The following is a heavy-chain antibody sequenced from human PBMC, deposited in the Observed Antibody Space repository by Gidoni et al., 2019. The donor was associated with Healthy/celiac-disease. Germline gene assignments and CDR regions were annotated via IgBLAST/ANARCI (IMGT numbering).Heavy chain of an antibody. Sequence: QVQLQQWGAGLLKPSETLSLTCAVYGGSFSGYYWSWIRQPPGKGLEVIGEINHRGSTNYNPSLKCRVTISVDTAKNQFSLKLSSVTAADTAVYYCHGGSYPPGDYWGQGTLVTVSS. CDR1: GGSFSGYY. CDR3: HGGSYPPGDY. J-gene: IGHJ4*02. D-gene: IGHD3-16*02. V-gene: IGHV4-34*01. CDR2: INHRGST.